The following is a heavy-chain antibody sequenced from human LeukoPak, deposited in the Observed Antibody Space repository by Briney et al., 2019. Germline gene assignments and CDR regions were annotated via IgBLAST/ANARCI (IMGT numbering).Heavy chain of an antibody. D-gene: IGHD2-21*02. CDR3: ARGRGVVTRYYYYMDV. J-gene: IGHJ6*03. CDR1: GYTFTSYD. V-gene: IGHV1-8*01. CDR2: MNPNSGNT. Sequence: ASVKVSCKASGYTFTSYDINWVRQATGQGLEWMGWMNPNSGNTGYAQKFQGRVTMTRNTSISTAYMELSSLRSEDTAVYHCARGRGVVTRYYYYMDVWGKGTTVTVPS.